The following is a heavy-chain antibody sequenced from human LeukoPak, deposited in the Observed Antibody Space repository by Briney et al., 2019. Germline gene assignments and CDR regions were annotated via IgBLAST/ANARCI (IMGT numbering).Heavy chain of an antibody. CDR2: IYTSGST. J-gene: IGHJ6*03. V-gene: IGHV4-61*02. CDR3: ARAPVEMATIYYYYYMDV. Sequence: SETLSLTCTASGGSISSGSYYWSWIRQPAGKGLEWIGRIYTSGSTNYNPSLKSRVTISVDTSKNQFSLKLSSVTAADTAVYYCARAPVEMATIYYYYYMDVWGKGTTVTVSS. CDR1: GGSISSGSYY. D-gene: IGHD5-24*01.